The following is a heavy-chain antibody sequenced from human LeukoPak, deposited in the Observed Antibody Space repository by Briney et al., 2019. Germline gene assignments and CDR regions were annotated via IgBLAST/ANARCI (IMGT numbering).Heavy chain of an antibody. J-gene: IGHJ3*02. CDR1: GFTFDDYA. CDR3: AKDMYYYDSSGYFNDAFDI. Sequence: GGSLRLSCAASGFTFDDYAMHWVRQAPGKGLEWVSLISGDGGSTYYADSVKGRFTISRDNSKNSLYLQMNSLRTEDTALYYCAKDMYYYDSSGYFNDAFDIWGQGTMVTVSS. CDR2: ISGDGGST. D-gene: IGHD3-22*01. V-gene: IGHV3-43*02.